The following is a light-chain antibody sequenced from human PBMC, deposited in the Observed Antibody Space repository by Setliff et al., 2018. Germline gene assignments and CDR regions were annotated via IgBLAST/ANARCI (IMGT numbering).Light chain of an antibody. J-gene: IGLJ1*01. CDR3: SSYARSDTFV. Sequence: QSALTQPPSASGSPGQSVTISCTGTSSVVGGYNYVSWYQQHPGKAPKLMIYEVTKRPPGVPARFSGSNSGNTASLTVSGLQAEDEADYYCSSYARSDTFVFGTGTKVTVL. CDR1: SSVVGGYNY. V-gene: IGLV2-8*01. CDR2: EVT.